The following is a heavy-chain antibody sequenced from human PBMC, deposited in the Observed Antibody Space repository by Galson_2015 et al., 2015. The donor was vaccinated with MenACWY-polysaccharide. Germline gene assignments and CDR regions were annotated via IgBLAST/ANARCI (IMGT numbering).Heavy chain of an antibody. D-gene: IGHD2-21*01. J-gene: IGHJ3*01. V-gene: IGHV3-23*01. CDR1: GITFSDYS. CDR2: ISESGKNI. Sequence: SLRLSCAASGITFSDYSMTWVRQAPGKGLEWVSTISESGKNIFYADSVKGRFTISRDNSKNTLYLQMNSLRAEDTAIYYCARGPLGVLWRDALAVWGQGTVVSVSS. CDR3: ARGPLGVLWRDALAV.